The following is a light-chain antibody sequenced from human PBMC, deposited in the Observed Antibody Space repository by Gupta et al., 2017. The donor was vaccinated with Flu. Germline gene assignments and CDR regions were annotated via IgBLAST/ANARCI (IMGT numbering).Light chain of an antibody. V-gene: IGKV2D-29*01. Sequence: TPVPAPARASASVTSIQRTSRNNYLAWYQNKAGQAPRLLIYEVSNRSMGIPDRISGSGSGTDFTLKISRLEAEDVGIYYRLQSFNRPYTFGEGTKLEIK. J-gene: IGKJ4*01. CDR2: EVS. CDR3: LQSFNRPYT. CDR1: TSIQRTSRNNY.